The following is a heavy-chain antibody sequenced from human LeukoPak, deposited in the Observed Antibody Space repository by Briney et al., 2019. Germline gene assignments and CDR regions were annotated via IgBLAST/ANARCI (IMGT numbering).Heavy chain of an antibody. J-gene: IGHJ1*01. CDR2: ISGDGGST. D-gene: IGHD3-22*01. CDR3: AKDSSGYYYVFQH. CDR1: GFXFDDYA. Sequence: GGSLRLSCAASGFXFDDYAIHWVRQAPGKGQEWVSLISGDGGSTYYGDSVKGRFTISRDNIKNSLYLQMNSLGTEDTALYYCAKDSSGYYYVFQHWGQGTLVTVSS. V-gene: IGHV3-43*02.